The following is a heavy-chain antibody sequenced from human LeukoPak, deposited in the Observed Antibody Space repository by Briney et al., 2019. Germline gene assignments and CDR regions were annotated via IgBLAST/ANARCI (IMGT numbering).Heavy chain of an antibody. CDR2: IYSGGST. CDR3: ARGTYYYDSSGYYWGGYYYYYGMDV. Sequence: PGRSLRLSCAASGFTVSSNYMSWVRQAPGKGLEWVSVIYSGGSTYYADSVKGRFTISRDNSKNTLYLQMNSLRAEDTAVYYCARGTYYYDSSGYYWGGYYYYYGMDVWGQGTTVTVSS. J-gene: IGHJ6*02. V-gene: IGHV3-53*01. D-gene: IGHD3-22*01. CDR1: GFTVSSNY.